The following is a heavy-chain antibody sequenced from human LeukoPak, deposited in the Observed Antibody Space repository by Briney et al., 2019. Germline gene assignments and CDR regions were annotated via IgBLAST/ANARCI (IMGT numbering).Heavy chain of an antibody. V-gene: IGHV1-18*01. Sequence: ASVKVSCKASGGTFSSYAISWVRQAPGQGLEWMGWISAYNGNTNYAQKLQGRVTMTTDTSTSTAYMELSRLRSDDTAVYYCARLGGNINSPYGNWFDPWGQGALVTVSS. CDR3: ARLGGNINSPYGNWFDP. CDR1: GGTFSSYA. J-gene: IGHJ5*02. D-gene: IGHD2/OR15-2a*01. CDR2: ISAYNGNT.